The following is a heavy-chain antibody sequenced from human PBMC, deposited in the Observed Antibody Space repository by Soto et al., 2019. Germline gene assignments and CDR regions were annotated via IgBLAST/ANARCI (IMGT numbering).Heavy chain of an antibody. CDR2: KSYDGSNK. CDR3: ARPLWRDDYNWGYFDL. CDR1: GFTFSSYA. J-gene: IGHJ2*01. Sequence: QVQLVESGGGVVQPGRSLRLSCAASGFTFSSYARHRVRQAPGKGQEWVAVKSYDGSNKYYTDSVKGRFTISRDNSKNTLYLQMNSLRAEDTAVYYCARPLWRDDYNWGYFDLWGRGTLVTVSS. D-gene: IGHD4-4*01. V-gene: IGHV3-30-3*01.